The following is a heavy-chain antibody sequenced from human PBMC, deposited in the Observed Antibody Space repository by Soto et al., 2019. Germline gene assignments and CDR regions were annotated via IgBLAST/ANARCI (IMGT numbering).Heavy chain of an antibody. CDR2: ISYDGSNK. CDR3: AKHYYGSGGGDY. V-gene: IGHV3-30*18. D-gene: IGHD3-10*01. Sequence: QVKLVESRGGVVQPGRSLRLSCAASGFTFSSYGMHWVRQAPGKGLEWVAVISYDGSNKYYADSVKGRFTISRDNSKNTLYLQMNSLRAEDTAVYYCAKHYYGSGGGDYWGQGTLVTVSS. CDR1: GFTFSSYG. J-gene: IGHJ4*02.